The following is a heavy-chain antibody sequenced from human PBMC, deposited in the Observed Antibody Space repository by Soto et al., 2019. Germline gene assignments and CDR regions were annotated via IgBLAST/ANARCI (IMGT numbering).Heavy chain of an antibody. Sequence: EVQLLESGGGLVQPGGSLRLSCAASGFTFSSYAMSWVRQAPGTGLEWVSAISGSGGSTYYADSVKGRFTISRDNSKNTLYLQMNSLRAEDTAVYYCAKAVGYYGSGSSWGADYWGQGTLVTVSS. V-gene: IGHV3-23*01. CDR1: GFTFSSYA. J-gene: IGHJ4*02. D-gene: IGHD3-10*01. CDR3: AKAVGYYGSGSSWGADY. CDR2: ISGSGGST.